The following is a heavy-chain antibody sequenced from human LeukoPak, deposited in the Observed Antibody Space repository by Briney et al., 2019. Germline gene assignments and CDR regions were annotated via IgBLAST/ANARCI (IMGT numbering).Heavy chain of an antibody. D-gene: IGHD5-24*01. Sequence: AGGSLRLSCAPSGFTFSSYAMHWVRQAPGKGREWVAVISYDGSNKYYADSVKGRFTISRDNAKNSLYLQMNSLRAEDTAVYYCASEPGRGDGYKHWVQGTLVTVSS. J-gene: IGHJ4*02. CDR1: GFTFSSYA. CDR3: ASEPGRGDGYKH. CDR2: ISYDGSNK. V-gene: IGHV3-30-3*01.